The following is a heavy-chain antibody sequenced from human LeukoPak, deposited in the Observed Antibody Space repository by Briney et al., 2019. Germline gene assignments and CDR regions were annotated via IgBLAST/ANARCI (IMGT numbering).Heavy chain of an antibody. CDR2: ISYDGSNK. CDR3: ARDSPHYYYYGMDV. J-gene: IGHJ6*02. Sequence: PGGSLRLSCAATGFTFSSYAMHGVRQAPGKGLVWVAVISYDGSNKYYADSVKGRFTISRDNSKNTLYLQMNSLRAEDTAVYYGARDSPHYYYYGMDVWGQGTTVTVSS. CDR1: GFTFSSYA. V-gene: IGHV3-30-3*01.